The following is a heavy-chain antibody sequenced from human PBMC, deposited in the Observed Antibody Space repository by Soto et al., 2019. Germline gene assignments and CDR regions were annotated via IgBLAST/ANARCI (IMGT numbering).Heavy chain of an antibody. V-gene: IGHV3-11*01. D-gene: IGHD3-10*01. CDR1: GFAFSDYY. J-gene: IGHJ6*03. CDR2: ISSSGSTI. CDR3: ARGEYGSGSYYTNYYYYYMDV. Sequence: GGSLRLSCAASGFAFSDYYMSWIRQAPGKGLEWVSYISSSGSTIYYADSVKGRFTISRDNAKNSLYLQMNSLRAEDTAVYYCARGEYGSGSYYTNYYYYYMDVWGKGTTVTVSS.